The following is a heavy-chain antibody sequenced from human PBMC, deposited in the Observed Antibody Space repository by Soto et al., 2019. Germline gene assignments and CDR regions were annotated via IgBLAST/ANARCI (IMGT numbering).Heavy chain of an antibody. J-gene: IGHJ4*02. CDR3: ARDSTLAY. CDR2: INPSGGGT. Sequence: QVHLVQSGAEVKKPGASVKVSCKASGYTFTSYYMHWVRQAPGQGLEWMGIINPSGGGTSYAQEFQGRVTMTGDTSTTTVYMELSSLSSEDTAVYYFARDSTLAYWGQGTLVIVSS. CDR1: GYTFTSYY. V-gene: IGHV1-46*01.